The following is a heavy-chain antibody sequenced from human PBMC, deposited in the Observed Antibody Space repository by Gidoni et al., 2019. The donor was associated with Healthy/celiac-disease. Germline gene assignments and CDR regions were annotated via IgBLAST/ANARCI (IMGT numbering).Heavy chain of an antibody. D-gene: IGHD6-19*01. CDR3: AVIAVAGPAPAVRFDY. Sequence: QVQLQESGPGLVKPSETLSLTCAVSGYSISSGYYWGWIRQPPGKGLEWIGSIYHSGSTYYNPSLKSRVTISVDTSKNQFSLKLSSVTAADTAVYYCAVIAVAGPAPAVRFDYWGQGTLVTVSS. CDR1: GYSISSGYY. V-gene: IGHV4-38-2*01. J-gene: IGHJ4*02. CDR2: IYHSGST.